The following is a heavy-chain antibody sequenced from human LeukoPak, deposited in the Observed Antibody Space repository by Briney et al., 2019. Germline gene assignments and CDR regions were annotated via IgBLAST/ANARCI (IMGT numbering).Heavy chain of an antibody. CDR1: GYTFTSYD. CDR2: MNPNSGNT. D-gene: IGHD2-21*02. J-gene: IGHJ6*03. CDR3: ARGVTAEDLNYYYYYMDV. V-gene: IGHV1-8*01. Sequence: ASVTVSFKASGYTFTSYDINWVRQATGQGLEWMGWMNPNSGNTGYAQKFQGRVTMTRNTSISTAYMELSSLRSEDTAVYYCARGVTAEDLNYYYYYMDVWGKGTTVTISS.